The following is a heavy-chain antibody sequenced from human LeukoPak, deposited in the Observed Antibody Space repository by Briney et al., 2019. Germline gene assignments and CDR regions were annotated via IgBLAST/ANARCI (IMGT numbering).Heavy chain of an antibody. CDR3: ARIRFLEGIDY. D-gene: IGHD3-3*01. J-gene: IGHJ4*02. CDR1: GYTFTGYY. Sequence: GASVKVTCKASGYTFTGYYMHWVRQAPGQGLEWMGRINPNSGGTNYAQKFQGRVTMTRDTSISTAYMELSRLRSDDTAVYYCARIRFLEGIDYWGQGTLVTVSS. V-gene: IGHV1-2*06. CDR2: INPNSGGT.